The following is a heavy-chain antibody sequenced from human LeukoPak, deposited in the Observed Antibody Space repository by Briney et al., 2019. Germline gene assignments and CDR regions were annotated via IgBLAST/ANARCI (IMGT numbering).Heavy chain of an antibody. CDR3: ARHLRPMVRGAYDY. CDR1: GGSISSGCYY. V-gene: IGHV4-61*02. CDR2: IYTSGST. Sequence: SETLSLTCTVSGGSISSGCYYWNWIRQPAGKGLEWIGRIYTSGSTNYNPSLKSRVTISVDTSKNQFSLKLSSVTAADTAVYYCARHLRPMVRGAYDYWGQGTLVTVSS. D-gene: IGHD3-10*01. J-gene: IGHJ4*02.